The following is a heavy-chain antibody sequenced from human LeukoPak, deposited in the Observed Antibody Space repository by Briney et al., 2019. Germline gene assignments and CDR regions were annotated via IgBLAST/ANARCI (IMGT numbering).Heavy chain of an antibody. J-gene: IGHJ5*02. Sequence: SETLSLTCTVPGGSISSYYWSWIRQPPGKGLEWIGNIYYSGSTNYNPSLKSRVTISVDTSKNQFSLKLSSVTAADTAVYYCARQAYSSNLGWFDPWGQGTLVTVSS. CDR1: GGSISSYY. D-gene: IGHD6-13*01. V-gene: IGHV4-59*08. CDR2: IYYSGST. CDR3: ARQAYSSNLGWFDP.